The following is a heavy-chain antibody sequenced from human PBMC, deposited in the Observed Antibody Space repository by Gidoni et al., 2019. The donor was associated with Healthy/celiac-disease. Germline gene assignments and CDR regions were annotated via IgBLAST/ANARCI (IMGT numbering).Heavy chain of an antibody. CDR2: ISGSGGST. D-gene: IGHD2-8*01. CDR1: GFTFSSYA. J-gene: IGHJ5*02. V-gene: IGHV3-23*01. CDR3: ARGMLYNWFDP. Sequence: EVQLLESGGGLVQPGGSLSLSCAASGFTFSSYAMSWVRRAPGKGLEWVSAISGSGGSTYYADSVKGRFTISRDNSKNTLYLQMNSLRAEDTAVYYCARGMLYNWFDPWGQGTLVTVSS.